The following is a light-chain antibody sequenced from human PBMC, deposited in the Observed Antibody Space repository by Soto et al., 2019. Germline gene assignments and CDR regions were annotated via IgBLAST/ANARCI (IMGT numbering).Light chain of an antibody. CDR3: QQRSYLIS. CDR1: QSLSSSQ. Sequence: TQSLRTLSLTPEERAPLPCRASQSLSSSQLAWYQQKPGQTPRLLIYDASIRATGIPARFSGSGSGTDFTLTISSLEPEDFAVYYCQQRSYLISFGQGTRLEIK. CDR2: DAS. V-gene: IGKV3D-20*02. J-gene: IGKJ5*01.